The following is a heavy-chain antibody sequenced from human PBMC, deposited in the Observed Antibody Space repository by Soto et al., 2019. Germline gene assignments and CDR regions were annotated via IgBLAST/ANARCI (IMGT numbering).Heavy chain of an antibody. Sequence: SETRSRTWAVYGGSFSWYYWSGIRQPPGKGLEWIGEINHSGSTNYNPSLKSRVTISVDTSKNQFSLKLSSVTAADTAVYYCARARGYSYGLDYWGQGTLVTVS. J-gene: IGHJ4*02. CDR2: INHSGST. CDR1: GGSFSWYY. D-gene: IGHD5-18*01. CDR3: ARARGYSYGLDY. V-gene: IGHV4-34*01.